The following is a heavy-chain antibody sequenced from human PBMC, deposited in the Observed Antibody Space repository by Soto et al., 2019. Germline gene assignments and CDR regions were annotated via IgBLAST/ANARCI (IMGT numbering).Heavy chain of an antibody. CDR1: GGSFSVYY. Sequence: TSETLSLTFAVYGGSFSVYYWSWIRQPPGKGLEWIGEINHSGSTNYNPSLKSRVTISVDTSKNQFSLKLSSVTAADTAVYYCARVRRVYYGSGSYYPYYYMDVWGKGTTVTVSS. J-gene: IGHJ6*03. CDR3: ARVRRVYYGSGSYYPYYYMDV. D-gene: IGHD3-10*01. CDR2: INHSGST. V-gene: IGHV4-34*01.